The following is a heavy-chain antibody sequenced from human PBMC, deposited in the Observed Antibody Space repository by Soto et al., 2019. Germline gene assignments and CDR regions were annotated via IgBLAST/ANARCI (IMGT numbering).Heavy chain of an antibody. V-gene: IGHV1-2*04. CDR1: GYIFTENY. CDR2: LNPESGDT. D-gene: IGHD1-26*01. Sequence: QVQLVQSGPEVKEPGASVRVSCKASGYIFTENYIHWVRQAPVQGLEWMGWLNPESGDTHYAQKFQGWVTMTRDTSINTAFMDLSRLKPDDTAVYYCVRGAAYWGQGTLVTVSS. CDR3: VRGAAY. J-gene: IGHJ4*02.